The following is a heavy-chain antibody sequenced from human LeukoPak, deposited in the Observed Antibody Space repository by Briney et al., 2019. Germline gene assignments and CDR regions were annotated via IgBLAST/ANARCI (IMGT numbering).Heavy chain of an antibody. CDR2: IWYDGSNK. J-gene: IGHJ4*02. V-gene: IGHV3-33*01. CDR1: GFTFSTSG. CDR3: ARAGTTVANLDY. Sequence: GGSLRLSCAASGFTFSTSGMHWVRQAPGKGLEWVAVIWYDGSNKYYADSVKGRFTISRDNSKNTLYLQMNSLRAEDTAVYYCARAGTTVANLDYWGQGTLVTVSS. D-gene: IGHD4-23*01.